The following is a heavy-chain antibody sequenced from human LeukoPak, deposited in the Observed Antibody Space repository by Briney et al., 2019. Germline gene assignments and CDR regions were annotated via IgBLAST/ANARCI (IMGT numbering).Heavy chain of an antibody. V-gene: IGHV4-34*01. Sequence: SETLSLTCAVYGGSFSGYYWSWIRQPPGKGLEWIGEINHSGSTNYNPSLKSRVTISVDTSKNQFSLKLSSVTAADTAVYYCARGRGYSYGWRDYYYYYYMDVWGKGTTVTVSS. J-gene: IGHJ6*03. D-gene: IGHD5-18*01. CDR1: GGSFSGYY. CDR2: INHSGST. CDR3: ARGRGYSYGWRDYYYYYYMDV.